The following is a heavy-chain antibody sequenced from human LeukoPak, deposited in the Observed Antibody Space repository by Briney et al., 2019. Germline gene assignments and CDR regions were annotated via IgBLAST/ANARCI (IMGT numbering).Heavy chain of an antibody. D-gene: IGHD2-2*01. J-gene: IGHJ4*02. CDR1: GFTFSSYA. Sequence: GGSLRLSCAASGFTFSSYAMSWVRQAPGKGLEWVSAISGSGGSTYYADSVKGRFTISRDNSKNTLYLQMNSLRAEDTAVYYCVKDRSYCSSTSCYRVFEYWGQGTLVTVSS. CDR3: VKDRSYCSSTSCYRVFEY. CDR2: ISGSGGST. V-gene: IGHV3-23*01.